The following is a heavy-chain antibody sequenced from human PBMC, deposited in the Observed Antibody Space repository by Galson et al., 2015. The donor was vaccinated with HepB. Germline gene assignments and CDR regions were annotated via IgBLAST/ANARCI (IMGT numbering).Heavy chain of an antibody. Sequence: SVKVSCKASGYTFISYGISWVRQAPGQGLEWMGRITANNGDTNYAQNFQGRVTMTADRSTSTAYMELRSLRSDDTAVYYCARGGMATIGGPSFDSWGQGTLVTVSS. CDR2: ITANNGDT. V-gene: IGHV1-18*04. CDR3: ARGGMATIGGPSFDS. J-gene: IGHJ4*02. D-gene: IGHD5-24*01. CDR1: GYTFISYG.